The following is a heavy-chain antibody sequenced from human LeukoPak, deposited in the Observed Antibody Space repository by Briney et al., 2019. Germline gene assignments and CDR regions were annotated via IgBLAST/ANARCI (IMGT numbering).Heavy chain of an antibody. Sequence: PGGSLRLSCAASGFTFNSYEMNWVRQAPGKGLEWVSYISSSGSTIYYADSVKGRFTISRDNAKNSLYLQMNSLRAEDTAVYYCARGLLPPSPQVTNRYCSSTSCYGNAFDIWGQGTMVTVSS. CDR2: ISSSGSTI. CDR1: GFTFNSYE. V-gene: IGHV3-48*03. D-gene: IGHD2-2*01. CDR3: ARGLLPPSPQVTNRYCSSTSCYGNAFDI. J-gene: IGHJ3*02.